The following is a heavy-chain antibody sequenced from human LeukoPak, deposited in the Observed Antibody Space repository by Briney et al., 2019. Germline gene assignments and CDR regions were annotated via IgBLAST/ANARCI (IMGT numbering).Heavy chain of an antibody. CDR3: ARAVAGTLDY. V-gene: IGHV4-34*01. Sequence: PSETLSLTCDVYGGSFSGYYWSWIRQPPGKGLEWIGEINHSVSTNYNPSLKSRVTIAVDTSKNQFSLKLSSVTAADTAVYYCARAVAGTLDYWGQGTLVTVSS. CDR1: GGSFSGYY. J-gene: IGHJ4*02. D-gene: IGHD6-19*01. CDR2: INHSVST.